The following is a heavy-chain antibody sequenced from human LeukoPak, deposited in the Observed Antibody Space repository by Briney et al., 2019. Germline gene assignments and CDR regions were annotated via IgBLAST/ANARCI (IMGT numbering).Heavy chain of an antibody. CDR3: AAVGRYPTYYDSSGHYYDYGMDV. CDR1: GFTFTSSA. Sequence: ASVKVSCKASGFTFTSSAMQWVRQARGQRLEWIGWIVVGSGNTNYAQKFQERVTITRDMSTSTAYMELSSLRSEDTAVYYCAAVGRYPTYYDSSGHYYDYGMDVRGQGTTVTVSS. J-gene: IGHJ6*02. CDR2: IVVGSGNT. D-gene: IGHD3-22*01. V-gene: IGHV1-58*02.